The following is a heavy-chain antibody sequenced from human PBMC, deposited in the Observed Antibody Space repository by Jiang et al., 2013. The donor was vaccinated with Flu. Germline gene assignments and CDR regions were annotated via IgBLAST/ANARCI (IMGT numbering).Heavy chain of an antibody. V-gene: IGHV5-51*01. J-gene: IGHJ4*02. CDR3: ARHMYSVGTVPFDH. D-gene: IGHD4-17*01. CDR2: VYPGDSDT. Sequence: GAEVKKPGESLKISCKGSGYTFTDYWIAWVRQMPGRGLEWMGIVYPGDSDTRYSPSFQGQVTLSADKSISTAYLQWNSLKASDTAMYYCARHMYSVGTVPFDHWGQGTPVTVSS. CDR1: GYTFTDYW.